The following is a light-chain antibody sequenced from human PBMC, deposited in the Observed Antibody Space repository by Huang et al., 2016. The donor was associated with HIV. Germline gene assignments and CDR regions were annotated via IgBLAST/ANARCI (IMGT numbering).Light chain of an antibody. CDR2: WAT. J-gene: IGKJ5*01. Sequence: DIVMTQSPDSLAVSLGERATIDCKSRQSVLYGSDNNNYLTWYQQKPGQRPKLLIYWATTRESGVPDRFSGSGSGTDFTLTISSLQAEDVAVYYCQQYYNTPITFGQGTRLEI. CDR1: QSVLYGSDNNNY. CDR3: QQYYNTPIT. V-gene: IGKV4-1*01.